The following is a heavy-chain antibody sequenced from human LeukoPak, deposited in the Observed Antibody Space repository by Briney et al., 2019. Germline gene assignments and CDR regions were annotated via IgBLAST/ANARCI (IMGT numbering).Heavy chain of an antibody. CDR2: ISGSGDST. J-gene: IGHJ4*02. CDR3: AKFPIYGSGRPPSDY. V-gene: IGHV3-23*01. D-gene: IGHD3-10*01. Sequence: GGSLRLSCAASGFTFSSYAMSWVRQAPGKGLEWVSAISGSGDSTYYADSVKGRFTISRDNSKNTLYLQMNSLRAEDTAVYYCAKFPIYGSGRPPSDYWGQGTLVTVSS. CDR1: GFTFSSYA.